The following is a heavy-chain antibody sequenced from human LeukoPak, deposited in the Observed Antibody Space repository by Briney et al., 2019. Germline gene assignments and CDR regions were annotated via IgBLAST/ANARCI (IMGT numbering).Heavy chain of an antibody. CDR1: GVSISSSNYY. Sequence: SETLSLTCTVSGVSISSSNYYWGWIRQPPGKGREWIGSIHYSGSTYYNPALKSRVTVYVDTSKNQFTVNLSSVTAADTAVYYCTRHFGSGRDDYWGQGTLVTVSS. V-gene: IGHV4-39*01. CDR2: IHYSGST. CDR3: TRHFGSGRDDY. J-gene: IGHJ4*02. D-gene: IGHD3-10*01.